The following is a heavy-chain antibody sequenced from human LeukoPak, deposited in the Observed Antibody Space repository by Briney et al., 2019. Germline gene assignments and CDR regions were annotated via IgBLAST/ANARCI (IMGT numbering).Heavy chain of an antibody. J-gene: IGHJ4*02. D-gene: IGHD3-22*01. Sequence: PGGSLRLSCAASGFTFSSYWMSWVRQAPGKGLEWVANIKQDGSEKYYVDSVKGRFTISRDNAKNSLYLQMNSLRAEDTAVYYCARDLDDSSGYCLDYWGQGTLVTVSS. CDR2: IKQDGSEK. CDR3: ARDLDDSSGYCLDY. CDR1: GFTFSSYW. V-gene: IGHV3-7*01.